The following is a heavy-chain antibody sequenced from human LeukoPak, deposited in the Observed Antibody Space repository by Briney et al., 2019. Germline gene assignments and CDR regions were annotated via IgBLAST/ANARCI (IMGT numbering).Heavy chain of an antibody. J-gene: IGHJ6*02. CDR1: GFTFSSYW. V-gene: IGHV3-74*01. D-gene: IGHD2/OR15-2a*01. CDR2: ISTDGSST. Sequence: QAGGSLRLSCAASGFTFSSYWMHWLRQAPGKGLVWVSRISTDGSSTSYADSVKGRFTISRDNGKNTLHLQMNSLRAEDTAVYYCASYLTSIPSGMDVWGQGTTVTVSS. CDR3: ASYLTSIPSGMDV.